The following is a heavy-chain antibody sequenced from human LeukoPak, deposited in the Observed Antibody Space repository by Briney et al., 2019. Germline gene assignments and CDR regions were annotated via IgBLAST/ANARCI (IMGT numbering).Heavy chain of an antibody. CDR2: ISRSNNYT. Sequence: GGSLRLSCAASGFTFSSYWMHWVRQAPGKGLEWVSYISRSNNYTNYVDSVKGRFTISRDNARNSLFLQMNSLRAEDTAVYYCARAVVTQGYYFDYWGQGTLVTVSS. D-gene: IGHD4-23*01. V-gene: IGHV3-21*06. CDR1: GFTFSSYW. J-gene: IGHJ4*02. CDR3: ARAVVTQGYYFDY.